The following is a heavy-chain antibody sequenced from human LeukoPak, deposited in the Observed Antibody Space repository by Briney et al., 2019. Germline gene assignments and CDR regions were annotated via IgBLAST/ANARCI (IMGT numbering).Heavy chain of an antibody. J-gene: IGHJ4*01. CDR1: EFTFSSYW. Sequence: GGSLRLSCAASEFTFSSYWMSWVRQAPGKGLEWVAIIKQDGSARYYVDSVKGRFTISRDNADNSLSLQMNSLRPDDTAVYFCARDRSLAGWGHGTLVTVSS. V-gene: IGHV3-7*01. CDR2: IKQDGSAR. D-gene: IGHD1-26*01. CDR3: ARDRSLAG.